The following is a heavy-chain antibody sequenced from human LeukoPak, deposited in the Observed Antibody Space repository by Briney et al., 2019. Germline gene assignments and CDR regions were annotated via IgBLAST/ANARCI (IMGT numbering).Heavy chain of an antibody. CDR1: GGSISSSSYY. J-gene: IGHJ4*02. V-gene: IGHV4-39*07. Sequence: PSETLSLTCTVSGGSISSSSYYWGWIRQPPGKGLEWIGSIYYSGSTYYNPSLKSRVTISVDTSKNQFSLKLSSLTASGTAVYYCARGGGDLFDYWGQETRVTVPS. CDR2: IYYSGST. CDR3: ARGGGDLFDY. D-gene: IGHD4-17*01.